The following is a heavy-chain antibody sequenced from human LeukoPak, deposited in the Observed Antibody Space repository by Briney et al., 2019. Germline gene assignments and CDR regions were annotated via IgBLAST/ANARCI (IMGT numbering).Heavy chain of an antibody. CDR2: IYYSGST. V-gene: IGHV4-59*01. CDR1: GGSMSSYY. Sequence: SETLSLTCTVSGGSMSSYYWSWIRQPPGKGLEWIGYIYYSGSTNYNPSLKSRVTISVDTSKNQFSLKLSSVTAADTAVYYCARLAFSHAPPVGYYYYYMDVWGKGTTVTVSS. CDR3: ARLAFSHAPPVGYYYYYMDV. J-gene: IGHJ6*03.